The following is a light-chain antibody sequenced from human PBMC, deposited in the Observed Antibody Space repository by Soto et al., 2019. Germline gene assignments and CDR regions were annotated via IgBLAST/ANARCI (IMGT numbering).Light chain of an antibody. Sequence: EFVLTQSPGTLSLSPGEIPILSCSPSQSVSSNLAWYQQKPGQAPKLLIHIASTRATGIADRFSGSGSGTDFTLKISRLEPEDFAVYYCQLYVTSPKTFGQGTKVDIK. J-gene: IGKJ1*01. CDR3: QLYVTSPKT. CDR2: IAS. V-gene: IGKV3-20*01. CDR1: QSVSSN.